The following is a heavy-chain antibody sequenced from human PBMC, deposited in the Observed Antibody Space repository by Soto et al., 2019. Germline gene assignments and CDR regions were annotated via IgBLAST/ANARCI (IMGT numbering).Heavy chain of an antibody. CDR1: GGSISSSSYY. Sequence: SETLSLTCTVSGGSISSSSYYWGWIRQPPGKGLEWIGSIYYSGSTYYNPSLKSRVTISVDTSKNQFSLKLSSVTAADTAVYYCARRRNSYEYVWGSYRYSDFVYWGQGTLVTGSS. D-gene: IGHD3-16*02. CDR2: IYYSGST. CDR3: ARRRNSYEYVWGSYRYSDFVY. V-gene: IGHV4-39*01. J-gene: IGHJ4*02.